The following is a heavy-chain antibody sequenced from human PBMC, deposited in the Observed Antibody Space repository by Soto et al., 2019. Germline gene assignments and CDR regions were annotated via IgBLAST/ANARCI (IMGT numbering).Heavy chain of an antibody. V-gene: IGHV4-59*01. CDR1: GGSINSYY. J-gene: IGHJ3*02. CDR2: IYYSGST. D-gene: IGHD6-19*01. Sequence: QVQLQESGPGLVKPSETLSLTCTVSGGSINSYYWSWIRQPPGKGLEWIGYIYYSGSTNYNPTLKSRATISVDTSKNHLTLKLSSVTAADAALYYCARVPWQWLGGYAFDTWGQGTMVTVSS. CDR3: ARVPWQWLGGYAFDT.